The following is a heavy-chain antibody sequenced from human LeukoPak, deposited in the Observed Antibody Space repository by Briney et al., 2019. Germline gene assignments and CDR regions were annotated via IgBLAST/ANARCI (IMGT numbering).Heavy chain of an antibody. CDR3: ARSLDYDILTGYYNYYYYGMDV. J-gene: IGHJ6*04. D-gene: IGHD3-9*01. CDR1: GGTFSSYA. Sequence: ASVKVSCKASGGTFSSYAISWVRQAPGQGLEWMGGIIPIFGTANYAQKFQGRVTITADESTSTAYMELSSLRSEDTAEYYCARSLDYDILTGYYNYYYYGMDVWGKGTTVTVSS. V-gene: IGHV1-69*13. CDR2: IIPIFGTA.